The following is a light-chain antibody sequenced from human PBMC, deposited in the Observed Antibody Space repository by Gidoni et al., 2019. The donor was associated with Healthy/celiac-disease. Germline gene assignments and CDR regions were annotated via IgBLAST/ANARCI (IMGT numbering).Light chain of an antibody. CDR1: QSVSSN. CDR2: GAS. V-gene: IGKV3-15*01. Sequence: EIVMTQSPATLSVSPGERATPSCRASQSVSSNLAWYQQKPGQAPRLLIYGASTRATGSPPRCCSGGCATAFTLTIISLQSEDFAVYYYQQYNNWPPLTFGGXTKVEIK. CDR3: QQYNNWPPLT. J-gene: IGKJ4*01.